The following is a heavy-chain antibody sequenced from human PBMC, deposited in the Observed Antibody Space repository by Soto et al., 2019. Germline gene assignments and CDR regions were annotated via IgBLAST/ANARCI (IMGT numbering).Heavy chain of an antibody. CDR1: GFTFNSYG. D-gene: IGHD2-8*01. CDR3: AKDVGYCTNGVCLYNWLDP. CDR2: ISYDGNNI. Sequence: VQLVESGGGVVQPGRSLRLSCAASGFTFNSYGIHWVRQAPGKALEWVAVISYDGNNIYYGDSVQGRFTISRDNCKNTIYLQMNSLRAEDTAVYYCAKDVGYCTNGVCLYNWLDPWGQGTLVTVSS. V-gene: IGHV3-30*18. J-gene: IGHJ5*02.